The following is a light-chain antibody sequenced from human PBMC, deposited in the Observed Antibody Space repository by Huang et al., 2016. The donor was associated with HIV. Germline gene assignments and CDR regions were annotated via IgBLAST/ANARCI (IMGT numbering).Light chain of an antibody. CDR1: QGLANY. CDR3: QQRGNWQLT. J-gene: IGKJ4*01. V-gene: IGKV3D-11*01. CDR2: DAS. Sequence: EIVLTQSPATLSLSPGERATLSCRASQGLANYLAWYQQKPGQAPRLLIDDASNRAPGIPARFSGSGAGTDFTLTISSLEPEDFAVYYCQQRGNWQLTFGGGTKVEIK.